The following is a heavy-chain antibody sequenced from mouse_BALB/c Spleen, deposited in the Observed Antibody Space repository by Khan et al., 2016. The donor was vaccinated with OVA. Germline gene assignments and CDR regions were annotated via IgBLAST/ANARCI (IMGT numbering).Heavy chain of an antibody. CDR1: GFTFSNYA. J-gene: IGHJ2*01. CDR3: TRAPGYYGSNYFDY. V-gene: IGHV5-9-3*01. CDR2: ISSGGSYT. Sequence: EVELVESGGGLVKPGGSLKFSCAASGFTFSNYAMSWVRQTPEKRLEWVATISSGGSYTYYPDSVKGRFPIARDNAKHTLYLQMSSLRSADTAMYFYTRAPGYYGSNYFDYWGQGTTLTVSS. D-gene: IGHD1-1*01.